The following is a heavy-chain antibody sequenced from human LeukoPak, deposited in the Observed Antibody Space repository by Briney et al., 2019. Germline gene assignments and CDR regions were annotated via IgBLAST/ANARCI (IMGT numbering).Heavy chain of an antibody. CDR2: INYKTDDRTT. V-gene: IGHV3-15*01. CDR1: GFTFRHAW. Sequence: PGLTQRLSCAASGFTFRHAWMSWVRQAPGKALEWVGRINYKTDDRTTDYAAPVKGRFAISRDDSKNTLYLQMNSLKTEDTAVYYCTLKKFTSLITPLVGIWGQGTMVTVSS. CDR3: TLKKFTSLITPLVGI. D-gene: IGHD3-22*01. J-gene: IGHJ3*02.